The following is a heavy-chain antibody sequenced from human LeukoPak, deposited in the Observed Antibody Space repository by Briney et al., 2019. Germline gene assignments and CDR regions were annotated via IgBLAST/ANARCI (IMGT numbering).Heavy chain of an antibody. J-gene: IGHJ4*02. D-gene: IGHD6-13*01. CDR1: GGSISSYY. CDR2: IYTSGST. CDR3: AINSIAAAGYFDY. Sequence: PSETLSLTCTVSGGSISSYYWSWIRQPVGKGLEWIGRIYTSGSTNYNPSLKSRVTMSVDTSKNQFSLKLSSVTAADTAVYYCAINSIAAAGYFDYWGQGTLVTVSS. V-gene: IGHV4-4*07.